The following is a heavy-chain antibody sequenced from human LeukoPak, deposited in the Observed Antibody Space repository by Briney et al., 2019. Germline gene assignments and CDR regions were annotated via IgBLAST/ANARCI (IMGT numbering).Heavy chain of an antibody. CDR2: IYYTGST. J-gene: IGHJ6*03. V-gene: IGHV4-59*01. D-gene: IGHD6-13*01. CDR3: ARMRQQPYYYYHYMDV. Sequence: SETLSLTCTVSGGSISSYYWSWIRQPPGKGLEWIGYIYYTGSTNYNPSLKSRGAISVDTSKNQFSLNLSSVTAADTAVYYCARMRQQPYYYYHYMDVWGKGTTVTVSS. CDR1: GGSISSYY.